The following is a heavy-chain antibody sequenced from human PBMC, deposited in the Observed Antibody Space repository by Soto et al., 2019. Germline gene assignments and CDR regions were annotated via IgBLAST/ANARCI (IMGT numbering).Heavy chain of an antibody. D-gene: IGHD6-6*01. CDR1: GFTFSSYG. J-gene: IGHJ6*02. Sequence: PGGSLRLSCAASGFTFSSYGMHWVRQAPGKGLEWVAVISYDGSNKYYADSVKGRFTISRDNSKNTLYLQMNSLRAEDTAVYYCAKEAGIAARHPFGGYYYYGMDVWGQGTTVTV. V-gene: IGHV3-30*18. CDR2: ISYDGSNK. CDR3: AKEAGIAARHPFGGYYYYGMDV.